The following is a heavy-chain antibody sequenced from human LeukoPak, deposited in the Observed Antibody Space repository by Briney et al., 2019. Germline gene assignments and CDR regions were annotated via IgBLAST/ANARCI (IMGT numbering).Heavy chain of an antibody. CDR2: ISGSGGGT. CDR3: ARGGDYGDY. D-gene: IGHD3-16*01. CDR1: GITLSNYG. V-gene: IGHV3-23*01. J-gene: IGHJ4*02. Sequence: PGGSLRLSCAVSGITLSNYGMSWVRQAPGKGLEWVAGISGSGGGTNYADSVKGRFTISRDNPKNTLYLQMNSLRAEDTAVYYCARGGDYGDYWGQGTLVTVSS.